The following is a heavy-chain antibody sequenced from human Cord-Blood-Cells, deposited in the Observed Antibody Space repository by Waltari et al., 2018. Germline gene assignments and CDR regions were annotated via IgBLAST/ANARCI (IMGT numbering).Heavy chain of an antibody. CDR2: IWYDGSNK. D-gene: IGHD6-19*01. CDR3: ARDRGIAVAGTDFDY. CDR1: GFTFSSYG. V-gene: IGHV3-33*01. J-gene: IGHJ4*02. Sequence: QVQLVESGGGVVQPGRSMRLSCAASGFTFSSYGMHWVRQDPGKGLEWVAVIWYDGSNKYYADSVKGRFTISRDNSKNTLYLQMNSLRAEDTAVYYCARDRGIAVAGTDFDYWGQGTLVTVSS.